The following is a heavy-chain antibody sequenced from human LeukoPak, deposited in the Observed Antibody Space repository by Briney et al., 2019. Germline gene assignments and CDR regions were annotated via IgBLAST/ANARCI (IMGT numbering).Heavy chain of an antibody. Sequence: ASVKVSCKASGYTFTIYYMHWVRQAPGQGLEWMGWINPNSGGTNYAQKFQGRVTMTRDTSITTAYMELSRLKSDDTAVYYCARDGTMSTRAPGGVPDYWGQGTLVTVSS. V-gene: IGHV1-2*02. CDR1: GYTFTIYY. D-gene: IGHD3-10*02. CDR2: INPNSGGT. CDR3: ARDGTMSTRAPGGVPDY. J-gene: IGHJ4*02.